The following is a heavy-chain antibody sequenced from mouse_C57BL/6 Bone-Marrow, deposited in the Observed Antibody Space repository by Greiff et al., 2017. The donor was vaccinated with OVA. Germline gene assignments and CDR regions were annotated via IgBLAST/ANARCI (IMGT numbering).Heavy chain of an antibody. V-gene: IGHV2-2*01. D-gene: IGHD2-4*01. Sequence: VKLVESGPGLVQPSQSLSITCTVSGFSLTSYGVHWVRQSPGKGLEWLGVIWSGGSTDYNAAFISRRSISKDNSKSQVFFKMNRLQADDTAIYYCARKRLRRAMDYWGQGTSVTVSS. CDR2: IWSGGST. J-gene: IGHJ4*01. CDR3: ARKRLRRAMDY. CDR1: GFSLTSYG.